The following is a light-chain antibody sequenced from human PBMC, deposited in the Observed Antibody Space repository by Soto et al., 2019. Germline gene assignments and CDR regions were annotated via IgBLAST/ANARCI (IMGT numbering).Light chain of an antibody. Sequence: DIQMTQSPSSLSASVGDSVTITCRASQTIRSYLNWYQQKPGKAPELLIYGSSSLRSGVPSRFIGSGSGTDFILSISSLEPEDFANYYCQQTYSFPLTFGGGTKVDI. CDR2: GSS. CDR3: QQTYSFPLT. CDR1: QTIRSY. V-gene: IGKV1-39*01. J-gene: IGKJ4*01.